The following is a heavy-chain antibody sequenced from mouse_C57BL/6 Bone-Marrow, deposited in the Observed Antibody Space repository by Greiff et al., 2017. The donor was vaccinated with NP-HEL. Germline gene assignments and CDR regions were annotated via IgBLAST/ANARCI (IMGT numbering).Heavy chain of an antibody. V-gene: IGHV2-5*01. D-gene: IGHD2-2*01. Sequence: VKVVESGPGLVQPSQSLSITCTVSGFSLTSYGVHWVRQSPGKGLEWLGVIWRGGSTDYNAAFMSRLSITKDNSKSQVFFKMNSLQADDTAIYYCAKKAYGYDEGYWYFDVWGTGTTVTVSS. CDR2: IWRGGST. CDR1: GFSLTSYG. CDR3: AKKAYGYDEGYWYFDV. J-gene: IGHJ1*03.